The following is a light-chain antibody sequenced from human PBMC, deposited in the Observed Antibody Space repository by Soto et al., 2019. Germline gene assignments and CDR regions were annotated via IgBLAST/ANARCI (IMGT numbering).Light chain of an antibody. CDR3: QQYGSSPTT. CDR2: DAS. CDR1: QSVRTY. Sequence: EIVLTQSPVTLSLSPGERATLSCRASQSVRTYLAWYQVKPGQAPRLLIYDASSRASGVPARFSGSGSGTDFTLTISSLEPEDFAVYYCQQYGSSPTTFGQGTKVEIK. J-gene: IGKJ1*01. V-gene: IGKV3-20*01.